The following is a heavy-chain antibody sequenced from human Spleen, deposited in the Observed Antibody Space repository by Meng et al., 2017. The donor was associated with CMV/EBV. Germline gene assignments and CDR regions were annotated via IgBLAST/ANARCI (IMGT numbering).Heavy chain of an antibody. CDR2: IRYDGSNK. D-gene: IGHD6-25*01. Sequence: SGFTFSNDGMHWLRQAPGKGLEWVAFIRYDGSNKYYADSVKGRFAISRDNSRNILYLQMNSLRAEDTAVYYCAKRGSGTYTDSLFDPWGQGTLVTVSS. J-gene: IGHJ5*02. CDR1: GFTFSNDG. CDR3: AKRGSGTYTDSLFDP. V-gene: IGHV3-30*02.